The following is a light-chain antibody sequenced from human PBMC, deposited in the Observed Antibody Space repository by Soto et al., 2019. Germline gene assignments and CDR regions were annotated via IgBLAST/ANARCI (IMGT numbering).Light chain of an antibody. CDR2: GAS. J-gene: IGKJ4*01. CDR1: QSVSTN. Sequence: IVMTQSPVTLSVSPGERATLSCRASQSVSTNLAWYQQQPGQAPRLLIYGASTRATGIPARFSGSGSGTEFTLTIRSLQSEDFAVYYCQQYDIASGFGGGTRVEI. V-gene: IGKV3-15*01. CDR3: QQYDIASG.